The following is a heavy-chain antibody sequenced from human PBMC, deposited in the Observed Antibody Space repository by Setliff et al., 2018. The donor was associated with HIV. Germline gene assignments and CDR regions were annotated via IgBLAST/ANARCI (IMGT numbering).Heavy chain of an antibody. CDR2: VYTSGSA. D-gene: IGHD6-6*01. Sequence: PSETLSLTCTVSGGSISSGGHYWNSIRQPAGRGLEWIGHVYTSGSASYNPPLKSRVTISIDTSKNQFSLQLSSVTAADTAVYYCARVSYTGSSYIDYWGQGTLVTVSS. CDR3: ARVSYTGSSYIDY. V-gene: IGHV4-61*09. CDR1: GGSISSGGHY. J-gene: IGHJ4*02.